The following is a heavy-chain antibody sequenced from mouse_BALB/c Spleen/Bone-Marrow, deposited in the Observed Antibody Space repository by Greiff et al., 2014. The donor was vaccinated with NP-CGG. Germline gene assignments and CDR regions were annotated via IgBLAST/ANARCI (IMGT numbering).Heavy chain of an antibody. CDR3: ARDTMDY. CDR1: GYTFTSYY. J-gene: IGHJ4*01. V-gene: IGHV1S56*01. CDR2: IFPGNVNT. Sequence: VQLQQSGPELVKPGASVRISCKASGYTFTSYYIHWVKQRPGQGLEWIGWIFPGNVNTKYNENLKGKATLTADNSSSTAYMELSSLTSEDSAVYFCARDTMDYWGQGTSVTVSS.